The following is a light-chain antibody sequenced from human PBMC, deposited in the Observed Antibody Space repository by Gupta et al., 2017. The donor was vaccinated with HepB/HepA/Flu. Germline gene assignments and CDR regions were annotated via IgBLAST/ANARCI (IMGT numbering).Light chain of an antibody. J-gene: IGLJ1*01. V-gene: IGLV2-14*03. Sequence: QSALTQPASVARSPGQPITISRTVSISDVGIYNYVSWYQQHPGKAPKLLIYYVSHLPSGVSSRFSGSKSGYTASLTISGLQAEDEADYYCSSYTTSSTVFGAGTKVTVL. CDR3: SSYTTSSTV. CDR2: YVS. CDR1: ISDVGIYNY.